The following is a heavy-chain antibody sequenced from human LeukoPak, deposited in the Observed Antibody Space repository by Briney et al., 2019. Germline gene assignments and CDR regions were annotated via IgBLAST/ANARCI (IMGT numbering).Heavy chain of an antibody. CDR2: IYTRGST. Sequence: PSETLSLTCTVSGGSINNYYRSWIRHPAGKGLEWIGRIYTRGSTNYNPSLKSRVTMSVDTSKNQFSLKLSSVTAADTAVYYCARGRYCSADICSGGDAFHIWGQGTLVSVSS. CDR3: ARGRYCSADICSGGDAFHI. D-gene: IGHD2-15*01. CDR1: GGSINNYY. J-gene: IGHJ3*02. V-gene: IGHV4-4*07.